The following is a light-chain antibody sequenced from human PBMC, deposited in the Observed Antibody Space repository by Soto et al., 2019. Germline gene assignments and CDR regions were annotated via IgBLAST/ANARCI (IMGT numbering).Light chain of an antibody. CDR1: QSVSSY. CDR3: QQRSDWPLT. J-gene: IGKJ4*01. CDR2: ASS. V-gene: IGKV3-11*01. Sequence: EIVLTQSPAILSLSPGERATLSCRASQSVSSYLTWYQQKPGQAPSLLIYASSNRATGIPARFSGSGSGKDSTLTISSLEPEDSAVYYCQQRSDWPLTSGGGTKVEIK.